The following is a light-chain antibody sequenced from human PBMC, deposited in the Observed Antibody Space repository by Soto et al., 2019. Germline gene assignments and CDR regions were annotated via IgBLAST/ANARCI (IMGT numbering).Light chain of an antibody. V-gene: IGKV1-5*03. J-gene: IGKJ1*01. CDR1: QRTSGW. CDR2: KAS. CDR3: QQYNSYET. Sequence: DIQMTQSPSTLSAFVGDRVTITCRASQRTSGWLAWYQQKTGKAPKLLIYKASSLESGVPSRFSGSGSGTEFTLTISSLQPDDFATYYCQQYNSYETFGQGTKVDIK.